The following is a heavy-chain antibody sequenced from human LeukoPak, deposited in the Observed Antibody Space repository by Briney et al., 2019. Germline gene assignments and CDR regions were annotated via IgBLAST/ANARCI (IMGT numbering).Heavy chain of an antibody. CDR3: AKLQQTYAFDI. D-gene: IGHD6-13*01. J-gene: IGHJ3*02. Sequence: GGSLRLSCAASGFTFSSYSMHWVRQAPGKGLEWVSYISSSSSYIYYADSVKGRFTISRDNAKNTLYLQMNCLRAEDTAVYYCAKLQQTYAFDIWGQGTMVTVSS. CDR1: GFTFSSYS. CDR2: ISSSSSYI. V-gene: IGHV3-21*01.